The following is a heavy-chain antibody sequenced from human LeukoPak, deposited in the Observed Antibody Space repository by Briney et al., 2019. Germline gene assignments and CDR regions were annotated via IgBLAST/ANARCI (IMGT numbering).Heavy chain of an antibody. CDR3: TTDFRV. CDR2: IKSENDGGTI. Sequence: GGSLRLSCAASGLSVNTAWMNWVRQAPGKGLEYIGRIKSENDGGTIYYAAPVEGRFTISRDDSRNTLYLQMNSLKIEDTALYYCTTDFRVWGQGSLVTVSS. J-gene: IGHJ1*01. CDR1: GLSVNTAW. D-gene: IGHD3-10*01. V-gene: IGHV3-15*01.